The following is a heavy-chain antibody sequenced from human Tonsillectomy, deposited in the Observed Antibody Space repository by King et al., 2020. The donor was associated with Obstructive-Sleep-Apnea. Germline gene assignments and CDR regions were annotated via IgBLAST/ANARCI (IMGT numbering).Heavy chain of an antibody. D-gene: IGHD6-19*01. CDR2: MNPNSGNT. V-gene: IGHV1-8*01. Sequence: QLVQSGAEVKKPGASVKVSCKASGYTFSSYDINWGRQATGQGLEWMGWMNPNSGNTGYAKRFQGRVTMTRNTSTSTAYMELSSLGCEDTAVYYCARRSGWYYFDYWGQGTLVTVSS. CDR3: ARRSGWYYFDY. CDR1: GYTFSSYD. J-gene: IGHJ4*02.